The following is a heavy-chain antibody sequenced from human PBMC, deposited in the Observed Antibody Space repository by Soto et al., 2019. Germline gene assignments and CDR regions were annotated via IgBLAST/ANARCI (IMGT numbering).Heavy chain of an antibody. Sequence: QVQLVESGGGVVQPGRSLRLSCVASGFTFSTYTMHWVRQVPGKGLEWVAVISYDGSSTRNADSVKGRFTISRDNSKNTLYVQMNSLRTEDTAVYYCARSQSSSWHSFVYWGQGTLVTVSS. CDR1: GFTFSTYT. CDR2: ISYDGSST. D-gene: IGHD6-13*01. CDR3: ARSQSSSWHSFVY. J-gene: IGHJ4*02. V-gene: IGHV3-30-3*01.